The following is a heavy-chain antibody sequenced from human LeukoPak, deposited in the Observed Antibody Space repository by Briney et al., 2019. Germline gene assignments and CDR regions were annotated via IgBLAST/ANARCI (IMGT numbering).Heavy chain of an antibody. V-gene: IGHV3-23*01. D-gene: IGHD5-12*01. CDR3: XKDXDGSGYDATFFH. J-gene: IGHJ4*02. CDR1: GFTFSSYA. CDR2: ISGSGGST. Sequence: GGSLRLSCAASGFTFSSYAMSWVRQAPGKGLEWVSAISGSGGSTYYADSVKGRFTISRDNSKNTLYLQMNSLRAEDTAVYYXXKDXDGSGYDATFFHWGQGTLVTVSS.